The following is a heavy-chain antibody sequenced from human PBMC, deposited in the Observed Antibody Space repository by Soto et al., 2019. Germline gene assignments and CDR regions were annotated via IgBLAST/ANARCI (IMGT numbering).Heavy chain of an antibody. CDR2: ISYDGSNK. D-gene: IGHD3-10*01. CDR1: GFTFSSYA. V-gene: IGHV3-30-3*01. CDR3: ARPDYGSGSYPDY. Sequence: HVQLVESGGGVVQPGRSLRLSCAASGFTFSSYAMQWVRQAPGKGLEWVAVISYDGSNKYYADPVKGRFTISRDNSKNTLYLQMNILRAEDTAVYYCARPDYGSGSYPDYWGQGTLVTVSS. J-gene: IGHJ4*02.